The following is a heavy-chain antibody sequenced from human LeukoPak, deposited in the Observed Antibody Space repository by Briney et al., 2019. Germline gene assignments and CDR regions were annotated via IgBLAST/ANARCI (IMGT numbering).Heavy chain of an antibody. V-gene: IGHV4-4*07. CDR3: ARQLGYCSSTSCHEPHFDY. Sequence: SETLSLTCTVSGGSISSYYWSWIRQPAGKGLEWIGRIYTSGSTNYNPSLKSRVTMSVDTSKNQFSLKLSSVTAADTAVYYCARQLGYCSSTSCHEPHFDYWGQGTLVTVSS. J-gene: IGHJ4*02. CDR1: GGSISSYY. D-gene: IGHD2-2*01. CDR2: IYTSGST.